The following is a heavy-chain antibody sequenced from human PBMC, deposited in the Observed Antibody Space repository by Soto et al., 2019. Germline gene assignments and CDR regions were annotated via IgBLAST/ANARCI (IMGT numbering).Heavy chain of an antibody. CDR3: ARDEAVVVVPAASFGPDSIDYYYYMDV. V-gene: IGHV1-69*08. J-gene: IGHJ6*03. CDR2: IIPILGIA. D-gene: IGHD2-2*01. CDR1: GGTFSSYT. Sequence: QVQLVQSGAEVKKPGSSVKVSCKASGGTFSSYTISWVRQAPGQGLEWMGRIIPILGIANYAQKFQGRVTITADTSTSTAYMELSSLRSEDTAVYYCARDEAVVVVPAASFGPDSIDYYYYMDVWGKGTTVTVSS.